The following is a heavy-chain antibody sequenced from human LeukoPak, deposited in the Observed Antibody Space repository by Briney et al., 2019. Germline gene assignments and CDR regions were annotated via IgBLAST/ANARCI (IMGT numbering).Heavy chain of an antibody. CDR1: GGSISSYY. J-gene: IGHJ4*02. CDR2: IYTSGST. V-gene: IGHV4-4*07. CDR3: ASTGVRGSHDY. Sequence: SETLSLTCTVSGGSISSYYWSWIRQPAGKGLEWIGRIYTSGSTNYNPSLKSRVTISVDTSKNQFSLKLSSVTAADTAVYYCASTGVRGSHDYWGQGTLVTVSS. D-gene: IGHD3-10*01.